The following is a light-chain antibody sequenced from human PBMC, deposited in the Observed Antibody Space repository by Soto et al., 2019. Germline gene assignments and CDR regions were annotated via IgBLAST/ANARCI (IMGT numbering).Light chain of an antibody. CDR1: QSISSW. Sequence: DIQMTQSPSTLSASVGDRVTITCRASQSISSWLAWYQQKPGKAPKLLIYKESSLESGAPSRFSGSGSGTEFPLTISSQQPDDFASYYCQQYNSSPTFGQGTKVEIK. V-gene: IGKV1-5*03. J-gene: IGKJ1*01. CDR2: KES. CDR3: QQYNSSPT.